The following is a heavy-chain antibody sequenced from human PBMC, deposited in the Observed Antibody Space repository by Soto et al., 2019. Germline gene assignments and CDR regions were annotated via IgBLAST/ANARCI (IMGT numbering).Heavy chain of an antibody. V-gene: IGHV3-53*01. D-gene: IGHD3-22*01. J-gene: IGHJ3*02. CDR1: GFTVSSNY. CDR3: AVWYYDSSGYYGGQFDI. Sequence: GGSLRLSCAASGFTVSSNYMSWVRQAPGKGLEWVSVIYSGGSTYYADSVKGRFTISRDNSKNTLYLQMNSLRAEDTAVYYCAVWYYDSSGYYGGQFDIWGQGTMVTV. CDR2: IYSGGST.